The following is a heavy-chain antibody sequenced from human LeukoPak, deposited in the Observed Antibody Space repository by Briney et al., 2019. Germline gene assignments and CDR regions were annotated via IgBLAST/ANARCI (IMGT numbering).Heavy chain of an antibody. D-gene: IGHD5-18*01. CDR1: GFTFSSHW. Sequence: GGSLRLSCAASGFTFSSHWMHWVRQAPGKGLVWVSRINSDGSSISYADSVKGRFTISRDNAKNTLYLQMNSLRAEDTAVYYCAKKVVGTAMPDHWGQGTLVTVSS. J-gene: IGHJ4*02. CDR2: INSDGSSI. V-gene: IGHV3-74*01. CDR3: AKKVVGTAMPDH.